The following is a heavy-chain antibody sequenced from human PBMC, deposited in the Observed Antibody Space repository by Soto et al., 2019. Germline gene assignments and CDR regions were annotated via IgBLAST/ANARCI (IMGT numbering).Heavy chain of an antibody. J-gene: IGHJ6*02. Sequence: QLQLQESGPGLVKPSETLSLTCTVSGGSISSSSYYWGWIRQPPGKGLEWIGSIYYSGSTYYNPSLKSRVTISVDTSKNQFSLKLSSVTAADTAVYYCARHGGDFWSGYYTGGYYGMDVWGQGTTVTVSS. CDR1: GGSISSSSYY. CDR3: ARHGGDFWSGYYTGGYYGMDV. D-gene: IGHD3-3*01. CDR2: IYYSGST. V-gene: IGHV4-39*01.